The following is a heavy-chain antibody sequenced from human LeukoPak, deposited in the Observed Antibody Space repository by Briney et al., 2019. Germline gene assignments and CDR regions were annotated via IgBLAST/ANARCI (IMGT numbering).Heavy chain of an antibody. CDR2: ISSSSSYI. J-gene: IGHJ6*03. CDR3: ASLGDSSGYYSGYMDV. Sequence: GGSLRLSCAASGFTFSSYSMNWVRQAPGKGLEWVSSISSSSSYIYYADSVKGRFTISRDDAKNSLYLQMNSLRAEDTAVYYCASLGDSSGYYSGYMDVGGKGTTVTVSS. CDR1: GFTFSSYS. V-gene: IGHV3-21*01. D-gene: IGHD3-22*01.